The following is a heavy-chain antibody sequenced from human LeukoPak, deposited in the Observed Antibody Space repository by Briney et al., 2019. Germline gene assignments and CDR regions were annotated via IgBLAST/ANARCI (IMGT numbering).Heavy chain of an antibody. CDR2: ISGSGGST. V-gene: IGHV3-23*01. CDR3: ATTIVVVPAAIYY. J-gene: IGHJ4*02. CDR1: GFTFSSYA. Sequence: GGSLRLSCAASGFTFSSYAMSWVRQAPGKGLEWVSAISGSGGSTYYADSVKGRFTISRDNSKNTLYLQMNSLIAEDTAVYYCATTIVVVPAAIYYWGQGTLVTVSS. D-gene: IGHD2-2*01.